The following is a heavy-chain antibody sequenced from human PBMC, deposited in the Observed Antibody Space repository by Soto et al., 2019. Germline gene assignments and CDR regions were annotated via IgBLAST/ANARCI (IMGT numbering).Heavy chain of an antibody. V-gene: IGHV3-74*01. CDR2: IDRDGSST. Sequence: VQLVESGGGLVQPGGSLRVSCAASGFTFGSYWMNWVRQAPGKGLVWVSRIDRDGSSTTYADSVKGRFTTSRDNAKNTLYLQMSSLGVEDTAVYYCARGRPYGMDVWGQGTTVTVSS. J-gene: IGHJ6*02. CDR1: GFTFGSYW. CDR3: ARGRPYGMDV.